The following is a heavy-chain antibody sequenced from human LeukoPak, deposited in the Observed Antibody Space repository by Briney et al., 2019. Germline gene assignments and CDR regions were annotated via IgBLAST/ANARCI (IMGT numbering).Heavy chain of an antibody. Sequence: SETLSLTCTVSGGSISSYYWSWIRQPPGKGLEWIGYIYYSGSTNYNPSLKSRVTISVDTSKNQFSLKLSSVTAADTAVYHCAKGKGYSSSSSDHWGQGTLVTVSS. CDR1: GGSISSYY. V-gene: IGHV4-59*01. CDR2: IYYSGST. J-gene: IGHJ5*02. D-gene: IGHD6-6*01. CDR3: AKGKGYSSSSSDH.